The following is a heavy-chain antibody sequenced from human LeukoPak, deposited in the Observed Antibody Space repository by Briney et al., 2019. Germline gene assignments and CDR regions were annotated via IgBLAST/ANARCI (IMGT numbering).Heavy chain of an antibody. CDR1: GFTFSSYA. CDR3: AKGSGYSYGYPIDY. D-gene: IGHD5-18*01. CDR2: ISGSGGSA. Sequence: GGSLRLSCAAPGFTFSSYAMSWVRQAPGKGLEWVSAISGSGGSAYYADSVKGRFTISRDNSKNTLYLQMNSLRAEDTAVYYCAKGSGYSYGYPIDYWGQGTLVTVSS. V-gene: IGHV3-23*01. J-gene: IGHJ4*02.